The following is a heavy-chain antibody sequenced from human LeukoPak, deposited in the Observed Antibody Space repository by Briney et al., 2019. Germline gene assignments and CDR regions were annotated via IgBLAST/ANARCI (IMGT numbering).Heavy chain of an antibody. D-gene: IGHD1-26*01. J-gene: IGHJ6*02. Sequence: ASVKVSCKASGYTFTGYYMHWVRQAPGLGLEWMGIINPSGGSTTYALKFQGRVTMASDTSTSTVYMELSSLRSEDTAVYCCARDYSGSYNVWGQGTTVTVSS. CDR3: ARDYSGSYNV. CDR2: INPSGGST. CDR1: GYTFTGYY. V-gene: IGHV1-46*01.